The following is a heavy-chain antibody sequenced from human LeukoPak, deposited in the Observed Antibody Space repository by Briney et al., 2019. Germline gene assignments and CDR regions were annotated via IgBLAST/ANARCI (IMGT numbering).Heavy chain of an antibody. CDR3: AANYDFWSGRDGMDV. CDR2: ISAYNGDT. J-gene: IGHJ6*02. CDR1: GYTFTSYG. V-gene: IGHV1-18*01. D-gene: IGHD3-3*01. Sequence: ASVKVSCKASGYTFTSYGISWVRQAPGQGLEWMGWISAYNGDTNYAQKLQGRVTMTTDTSTSTAYMELRSLRSDDTAVYYCAANYDFWSGRDGMDVWGQGTTVTVSS.